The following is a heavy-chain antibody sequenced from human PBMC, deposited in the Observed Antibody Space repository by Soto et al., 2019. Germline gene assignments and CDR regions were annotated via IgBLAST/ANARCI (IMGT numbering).Heavy chain of an antibody. CDR2: IHYSGST. D-gene: IGHD3-9*01. CDR3: ARGRSGYFDWLLFPFGDV. J-gene: IGHJ6*02. V-gene: IGHV4-31*03. CDR1: GGSISSGGYY. Sequence: SETLSLTCTVSGGSISSGGYYWTWIRQHPGKGLEWIGYIHYSGSTNYNPSLKSRVTISVDTSKNQFSLKLSSVTAADTAVYYCARGRSGYFDWLLFPFGDVWGQGTTVTVSS.